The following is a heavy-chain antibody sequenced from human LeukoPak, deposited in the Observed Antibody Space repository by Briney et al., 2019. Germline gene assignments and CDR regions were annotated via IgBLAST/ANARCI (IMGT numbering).Heavy chain of an antibody. Sequence: TPSETLSLTCTVSGGSISSYYWSWIRQPPGKGLEWIGYIYYSGSTNYNPSLKSRVTISVDTSKNQFSLKLSSVTAADTAVYYCARGLDGYDFDYWGQGTLVTVSS. CDR2: IYYSGST. D-gene: IGHD5-24*01. J-gene: IGHJ4*01. CDR1: GGSISSYY. V-gene: IGHV4-59*01. CDR3: ARGLDGYDFDY.